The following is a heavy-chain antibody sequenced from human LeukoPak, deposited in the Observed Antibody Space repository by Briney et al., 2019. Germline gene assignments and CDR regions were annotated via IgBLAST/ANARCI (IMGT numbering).Heavy chain of an antibody. J-gene: IGHJ4*02. CDR1: GFTFTNYA. Sequence: GGSLRLSCAASGFTFTNYAMNWVRQAPGKGLEWVSYISSSSSTIYYADSVKGRFTISRDNAKNSLYLQMNSLRAEDTAVYYCARDPLEGVCSSTSCPYYFDYWGQGTLVTVSS. CDR2: ISSSSSTI. CDR3: ARDPLEGVCSSTSCPYYFDY. D-gene: IGHD2-2*01. V-gene: IGHV3-48*01.